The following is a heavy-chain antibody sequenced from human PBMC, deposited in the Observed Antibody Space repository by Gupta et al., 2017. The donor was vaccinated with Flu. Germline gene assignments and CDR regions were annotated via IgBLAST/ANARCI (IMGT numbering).Heavy chain of an antibody. V-gene: IGHV3-43*01. CDR3: ARASGGSFFGHFFDS. D-gene: IGHD1-26*01. Sequence: QAQGRGLEWVSLITWDDSATYYADSVKGRFTISRDNSRGSLYLQMNSLRSEDTAFYFCARASGGSFFGHFFDSWGQGTLVTVSS. J-gene: IGHJ4*02. CDR2: ITWDDSAT.